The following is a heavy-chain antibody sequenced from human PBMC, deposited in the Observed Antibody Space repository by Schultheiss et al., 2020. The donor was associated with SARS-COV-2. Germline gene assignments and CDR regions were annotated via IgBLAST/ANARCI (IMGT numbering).Heavy chain of an antibody. V-gene: IGHV1-8*02. CDR2: MNPNSGNT. J-gene: IGHJ6*02. CDR1: GYTFTSYY. D-gene: IGHD6-25*01. Sequence: ASVKVSCKASGYTFTSYYMHWVRQAPGQGLEWMGWMNPNSGNTGYAQKFQGRVTMTRDTSMTTAYMELSSLRSEDTAVYYCARVAAFSVHENIQGMDVWGQGTTVTVSS. CDR3: ARVAAFSVHENIQGMDV.